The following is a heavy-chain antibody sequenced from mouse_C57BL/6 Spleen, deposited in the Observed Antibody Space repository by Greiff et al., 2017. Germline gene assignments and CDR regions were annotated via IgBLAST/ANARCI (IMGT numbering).Heavy chain of an antibody. Sequence: EVKLMESGGGLVQPGGSLSLSCAASGFTFTDYYMSWVRQPPGKALEWLGFIRNKANGYTTEYSASVKGRFTISRDNSQSILYLQMKALRAEDSATYYCARYLGRFDYWGQGTTLTVSS. CDR3: ARYLGRFDY. J-gene: IGHJ2*01. V-gene: IGHV7-3*01. CDR2: IRNKANGYTT. CDR1: GFTFTDYY. D-gene: IGHD4-1*01.